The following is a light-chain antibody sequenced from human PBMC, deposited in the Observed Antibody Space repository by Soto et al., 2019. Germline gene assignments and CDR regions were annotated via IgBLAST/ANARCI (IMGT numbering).Light chain of an antibody. J-gene: IGKJ1*01. CDR1: QSISSW. CDR3: QQYNGT. Sequence: IQMTQSPSTLSASVGDRVTITCRASQSISSWLAWYQQKAGKAPKLLIYKASSLESGVPSRFSGSGSGTEFTLTISSLQPDDFATYYCQQYNGTFGQGTKVEIK. V-gene: IGKV1-5*03. CDR2: KAS.